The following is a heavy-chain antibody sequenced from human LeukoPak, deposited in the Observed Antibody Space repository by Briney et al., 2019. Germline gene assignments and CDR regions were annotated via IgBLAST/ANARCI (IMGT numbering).Heavy chain of an antibody. Sequence: SETLSLTCTVSGGSISSYYWSWIRQPPGKRLEWIGYIYYTGSTKYNPSLKSRVTISVDTSKNQFSLKLSSVTAADTAVYYCARHCGGGKYCYWGQGTLVTVSS. J-gene: IGHJ4*02. CDR1: GGSISSYY. V-gene: IGHV4-59*08. D-gene: IGHD1-26*01. CDR2: IYYTGST. CDR3: ARHCGGGKYCY.